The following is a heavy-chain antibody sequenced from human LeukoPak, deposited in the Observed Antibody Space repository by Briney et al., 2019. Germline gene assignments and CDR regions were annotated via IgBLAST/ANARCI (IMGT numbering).Heavy chain of an antibody. J-gene: IGHJ6*02. V-gene: IGHV3-21*01. CDR2: ISSSSSYI. D-gene: IGHD3-22*01. Sequence: GGSLRLSCAASGFTFSSYSMNWVRQAPGKGLEWVSSISSSSSYIYYADSVKGRFTISRDNAKNSLYLQMNSLRAEDTAVYYCARVHPTLGYDSSGYYSSYYGMDVWGQGTTVTVSS. CDR1: GFTFSSYS. CDR3: ARVHPTLGYDSSGYYSSYYGMDV.